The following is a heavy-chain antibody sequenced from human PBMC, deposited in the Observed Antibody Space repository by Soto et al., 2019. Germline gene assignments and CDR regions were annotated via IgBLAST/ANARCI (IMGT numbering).Heavy chain of an antibody. Sequence: PSETLSLTCTVSGDSVSSTTNSWGWFRQSPGKGLEWIGSLYDSGSTYYNPSLKSRVSISVDTSKNQFSLKLISVTAADTAVYYCARLSGWYRKNWFDPWGQGTLVTVSS. CDR2: LYDSGST. D-gene: IGHD6-19*01. J-gene: IGHJ5*02. CDR1: GDSVSSTTNS. V-gene: IGHV4-39*01. CDR3: ARLSGWYRKNWFDP.